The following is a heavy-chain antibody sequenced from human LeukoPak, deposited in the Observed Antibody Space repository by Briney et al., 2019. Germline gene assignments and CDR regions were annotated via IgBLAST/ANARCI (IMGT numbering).Heavy chain of an antibody. CDR1: GGSFSGYY. CDR2: INHSGST. V-gene: IGHV4-34*01. D-gene: IGHD6-19*01. CDR3: ARLRGYSSGWYVTWFDP. J-gene: IGHJ5*02. Sequence: SETLSLTCAVYGGSFSGYYWSWIRQPPGKGLEWIGEINHSGSTNYNPSLKSRVTISVDTSKNQFPLKLSSVTAADTAVYYCARLRGYSSGWYVTWFDPWGQGTLVTVSS.